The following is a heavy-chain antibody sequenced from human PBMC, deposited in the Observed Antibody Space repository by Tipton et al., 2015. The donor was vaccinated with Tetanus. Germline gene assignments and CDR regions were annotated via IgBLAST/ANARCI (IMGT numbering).Heavy chain of an antibody. CDR2: IFDTGST. Sequence: TLSLTCTVSGGSISSFYWTWIRQPPGKGLEWIGYIFDTGSTNYNPSLKSRVTMSVDTSKNQFSLHLTSVTAADTAVYYCARRSVSARFDDWGQGAQVTVSS. J-gene: IGHJ4*02. V-gene: IGHV4-59*01. D-gene: IGHD6-6*01. CDR3: ARRSVSARFDD. CDR1: GGSISSFY.